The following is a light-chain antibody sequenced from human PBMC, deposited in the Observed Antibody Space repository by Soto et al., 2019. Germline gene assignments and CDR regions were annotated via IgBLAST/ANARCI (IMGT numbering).Light chain of an antibody. J-gene: IGLJ1*01. V-gene: IGLV3-25*02. CDR3: QSADSSGTYV. CDR2: KDS. Sequence: SYDLTQPPSVSVSPGQTARITCSGDALPKQYAYWYQQKPGQAPVLVIYKDSERPSGIPERFSGSSSGTTVTLTISGVQAEDEADYYRQSADSSGTYVFGTGTKVTVL. CDR1: ALPKQY.